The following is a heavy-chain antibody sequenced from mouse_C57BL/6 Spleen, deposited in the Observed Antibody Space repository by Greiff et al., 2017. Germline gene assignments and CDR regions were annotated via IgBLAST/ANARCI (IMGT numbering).Heavy chain of an antibody. CDR3: AISNYAMDY. CDR1: GFTFSDYG. J-gene: IGHJ4*01. V-gene: IGHV5-17*01. Sequence: EVQLVESGGGLVKPGGSLKLSCAASGFTFSDYGMHWVRQAPEKGLEWVAYISSGSSTIYYEDTVKGRFTISKYNAKNTLFLQMTSLRSEDTAMYYCAISNYAMDYWGQGTSVTVSS. CDR2: ISSGSSTI.